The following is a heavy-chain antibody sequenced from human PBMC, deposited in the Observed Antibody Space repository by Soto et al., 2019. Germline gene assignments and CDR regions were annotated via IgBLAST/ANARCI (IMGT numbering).Heavy chain of an antibody. CDR2: INPNSGGT. CDR1: GYTFTGYY. D-gene: IGHD2-8*01. J-gene: IGHJ6*02. V-gene: IGHV1-2*04. Sequence: GASVKVSCKASGYTFTGYYMHWVRQAPGQGLEWMGWINPNSGGTNYAQKSQGWVTMTRDTSISTAYMELSRLRSDDTAVYYCARVEDCTNGVCYTDYGMDVWGQGTTVTV. CDR3: ARVEDCTNGVCYTDYGMDV.